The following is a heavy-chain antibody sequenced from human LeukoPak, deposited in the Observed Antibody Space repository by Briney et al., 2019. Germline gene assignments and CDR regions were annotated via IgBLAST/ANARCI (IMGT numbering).Heavy chain of an antibody. CDR2: IYPDDSDT. Sequence: GESLKISCKGSGYTFTTYWIGWVRQMPGKGLKWMGSIYPDDSDTRYSSSFQGRVTISADKSITTAYLRWGSLKASDTAMYYCARDDGVNFDYWGPGTLVTVSS. J-gene: IGHJ4*02. D-gene: IGHD1-1*01. CDR1: GYTFTTYW. CDR3: ARDDGVNFDY. V-gene: IGHV5-51*01.